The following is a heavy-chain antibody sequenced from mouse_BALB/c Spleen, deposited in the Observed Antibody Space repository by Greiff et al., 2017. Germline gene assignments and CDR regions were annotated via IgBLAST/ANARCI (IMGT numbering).Heavy chain of an antibody. Sequence: EVKLVESGGDLVKPGGSLKLSCAASGFTFSSYGMSWVRQTPDKRLEWVAEIRLKSNNYATHYAESVKGRFTISRDDSKSSVYLQMNNLRAEDTGIYYCTLTPFDYWGQGTTLTVSS. CDR1: GFTFSSYG. J-gene: IGHJ2*01. V-gene: IGHV6-6*02. CDR2: IRLKSNNYAT. CDR3: TLTPFDY.